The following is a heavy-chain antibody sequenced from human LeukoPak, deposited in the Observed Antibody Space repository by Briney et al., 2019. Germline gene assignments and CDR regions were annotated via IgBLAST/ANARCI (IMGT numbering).Heavy chain of an antibody. CDR3: ALPRYYYGMDV. CDR1: GFTFSNYA. CDR2: ISGSGGST. Sequence: GGSLRLSCAASGFTFSNYAMSWVRQAPGKGLEWVSGISGSGGSTYYADSVKGRFTISRDNSKNTLYLQMNSLRAEDTAVYYCALPRYYYGMDVWGQGTTVTVSS. J-gene: IGHJ6*02. V-gene: IGHV3-23*01.